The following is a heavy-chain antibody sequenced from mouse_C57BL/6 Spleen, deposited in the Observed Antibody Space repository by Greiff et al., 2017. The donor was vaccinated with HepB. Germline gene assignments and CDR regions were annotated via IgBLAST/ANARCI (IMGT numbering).Heavy chain of an antibody. J-gene: IGHJ2*01. D-gene: IGHD2-4*01. CDR3: ARLITHYFDY. V-gene: IGHV3-6*01. Sequence: EVQLQQSGPGLVKPSQSLSLTCSVTGYSITSGYYWNWIRQFPGNKLEWMGYISYDGSNNYNPSLKNRISITRDTSKNQFFLKLNSVTTEDTATYYCARLITHYFDYWGQGTTLTVSS. CDR2: ISYDGSN. CDR1: GYSITSGYY.